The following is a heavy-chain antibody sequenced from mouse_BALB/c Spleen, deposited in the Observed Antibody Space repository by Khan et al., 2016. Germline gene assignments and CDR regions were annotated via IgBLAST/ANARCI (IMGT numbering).Heavy chain of an antibody. Sequence: EVKLLESGGGLVQPGGSLKLSCAASGFAFSRYWMSWVRQAPGKGLEWIGEINPDSSTTNYTPSLKDKFIISRDNAKNTLYLQMSKVRSEDTAIYCCACTFWYFDYWGAGTTVTVSS. CDR1: GFAFSRYW. CDR3: ACTFWYFDY. J-gene: IGHJ1*01. V-gene: IGHV4-1*02. CDR2: INPDSSTT.